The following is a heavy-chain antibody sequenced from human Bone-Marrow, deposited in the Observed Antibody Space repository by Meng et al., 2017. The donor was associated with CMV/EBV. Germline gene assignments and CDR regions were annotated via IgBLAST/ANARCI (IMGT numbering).Heavy chain of an antibody. J-gene: IGHJ4*02. Sequence: ASVKVSCKASGYTFTSNYMHWVRQAPGQGLEWMGIINPSGGSTSYAQKFQGRVTMTRDTSTSTVYMELSSLRSEDTAVYYCARSRPGIAAAEPPSGYWGQGTLVTVSS. CDR3: ARSRPGIAAAEPPSGY. D-gene: IGHD6-13*01. CDR2: INPSGGST. V-gene: IGHV1-46*01. CDR1: GYTFTSNY.